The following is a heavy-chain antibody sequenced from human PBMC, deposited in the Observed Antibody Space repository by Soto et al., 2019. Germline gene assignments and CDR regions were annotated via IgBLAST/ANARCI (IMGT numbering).Heavy chain of an antibody. J-gene: IGHJ4*02. Sequence: QLQLQESGPGLVKPSETLSLTCTVSGGSISSSSYYWGWIRQPPGKGLEWIGSIYYSGSTYYNPSLKRAVSISVATSKNPFSVKLSSVTAADTAVYYSARRPTVTRFDYWGQGTLVTVSS. V-gene: IGHV4-39*01. CDR1: GGSISSSSYY. CDR2: IYYSGST. D-gene: IGHD4-17*01. CDR3: ARRPTVTRFDY.